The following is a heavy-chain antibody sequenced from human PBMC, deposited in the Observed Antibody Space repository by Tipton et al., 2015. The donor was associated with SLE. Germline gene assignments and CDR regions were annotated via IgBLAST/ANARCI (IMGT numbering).Heavy chain of an antibody. Sequence: VQLVQSGAEVKKPGESLKISCKGSGYSFTSYWIGWVRQMPGKGLEWMGIIYPGDSDTRYSPSFQGQVTISADKSISTAYLQWSSLKASDTAMYYCARQNHDILTGYPRDYYGMDVWGQGTTVTVSS. D-gene: IGHD3-9*01. J-gene: IGHJ6*02. V-gene: IGHV5-51*01. CDR3: ARQNHDILTGYPRDYYGMDV. CDR2: IYPGDSDT. CDR1: GYSFTSYW.